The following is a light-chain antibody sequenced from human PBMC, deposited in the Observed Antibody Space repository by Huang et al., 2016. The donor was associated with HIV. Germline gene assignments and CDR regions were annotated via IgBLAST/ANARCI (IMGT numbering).Light chain of an antibody. CDR3: MQALQTPFT. V-gene: IGKV2-28*01. CDR2: LGS. Sequence: IVMTQSPLSLPVTPGEPASISCRSTQSLLHSNGNTYLDWYLQKPGQSPQLLIYLGSNRATGVPDRVSGSGSGTDFTLKISRVEAEDVGVYYCMQALQTPFTFGPGTKVDIK. J-gene: IGKJ3*01. CDR1: QSLLHSNGNTY.